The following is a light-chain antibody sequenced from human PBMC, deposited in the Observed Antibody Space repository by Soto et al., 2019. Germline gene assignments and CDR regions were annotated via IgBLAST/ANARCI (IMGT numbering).Light chain of an antibody. CDR3: QSYDSSLSGFVV. CDR2: DVN. V-gene: IGLV2-8*01. CDR1: SSDVGAHNY. Sequence: QSALTQPPSASGSPGQSLTISCTGTSSDVGAHNYVSWYQQNPGKAPKLMLYDVNKRPSGVPDRFSGSKSGNTASLTVSGLQAEDEAEYYCQSYDSSLSGFVVFGGGTKLTVL. J-gene: IGLJ2*01.